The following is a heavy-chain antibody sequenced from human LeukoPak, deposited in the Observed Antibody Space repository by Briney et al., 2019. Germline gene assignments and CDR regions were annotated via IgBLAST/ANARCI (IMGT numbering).Heavy chain of an antibody. J-gene: IGHJ4*02. CDR3: ARDYRDDYYDSSGPYFDY. CDR1: GGSISSSNW. V-gene: IGHV4-4*02. CDR2: IYHSGST. Sequence: SETLSLTCAVSGGSISSSNWWSWVRQPPGKGLEWIGEIYHSGSTNYNPSLKSRITISVDKSKNQFSLKLSSVTAADTAVYYCARDYRDDYYDSSGPYFDYWGQGTLVTVS. D-gene: IGHD3-22*01.